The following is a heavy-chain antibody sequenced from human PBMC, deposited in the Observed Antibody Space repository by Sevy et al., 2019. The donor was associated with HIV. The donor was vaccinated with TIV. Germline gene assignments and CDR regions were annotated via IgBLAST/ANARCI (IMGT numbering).Heavy chain of an antibody. D-gene: IGHD4-17*01. CDR3: ARDVAFTTEYSYGMDV. V-gene: IGHV3-30-3*01. CDR2: ISYAGSNK. Sequence: GGSLRLSCAASGFMFSSYSVHWVRQAPGKGLEWVAVISYAGSNKYYADSVKSRFTISRDNSKNTLYLQMNSLRAEDTAVYYCARDVAFTTEYSYGMDVWGQGTTVTVSS. J-gene: IGHJ6*02. CDR1: GFMFSSYS.